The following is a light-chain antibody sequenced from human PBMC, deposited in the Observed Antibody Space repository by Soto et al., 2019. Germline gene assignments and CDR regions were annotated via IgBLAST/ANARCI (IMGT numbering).Light chain of an antibody. Sequence: DIQMTQSPSSLSASVGDRVTITCRASQSISTYLSWYQQKPGKVPKLLIYGASSLQSGVPSRFSGSGSGTDFTLTISSLQPEDFATYYCQQSYSTPWTFGQGTKVDIK. CDR2: GAS. V-gene: IGKV1-39*01. CDR1: QSISTY. J-gene: IGKJ1*01. CDR3: QQSYSTPWT.